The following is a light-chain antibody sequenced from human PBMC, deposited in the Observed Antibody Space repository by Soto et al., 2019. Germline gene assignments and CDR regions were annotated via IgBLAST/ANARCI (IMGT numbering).Light chain of an antibody. V-gene: IGKV3-11*01. Sequence: EIVLTQSPATLSLSPGERATLSCRVSQSISTYLAWYQQKPGQAPRLLIYDGSNRATGTPARFSGNGYGTDFTLTVSSLEPEYFAVYYCQQRTDWLWTFGQGTKVQLK. J-gene: IGKJ1*01. CDR2: DGS. CDR3: QQRTDWLWT. CDR1: QSISTY.